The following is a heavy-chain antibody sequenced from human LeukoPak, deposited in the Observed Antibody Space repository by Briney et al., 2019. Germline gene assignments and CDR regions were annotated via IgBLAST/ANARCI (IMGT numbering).Heavy chain of an antibody. D-gene: IGHD1-26*01. CDR3: ARGQGATVPQVGKYWFDS. Sequence: PGGPLRLSCAASGFTFSIYGKSWVRQAPGKGLEWVSSISSSASSTYYADSLKGRSTISRDNSKNTLYLQMNSLRVEDTAIYYCARGQGATVPQVGKYWFDSWGEGTGVTVSS. CDR1: GFTFSIYG. J-gene: IGHJ5*01. CDR2: ISSSASST. V-gene: IGHV3-23*01.